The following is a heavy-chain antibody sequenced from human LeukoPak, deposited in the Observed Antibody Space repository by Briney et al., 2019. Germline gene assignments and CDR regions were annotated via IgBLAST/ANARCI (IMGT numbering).Heavy chain of an antibody. V-gene: IGHV4-38-2*01. CDR2: IYHSGST. D-gene: IGHD3-3*01. Sequence: SETLSLTCAVSGYSISSGYYWGWIRQPPGKGLEWIGSIYHSGSTYYNPSLKSRVTISVDTSKNQFSLKLSSVTAADTAVYYCARGRPSYDFWSGYLFDYWGQGTLVTVSS. CDR1: GYSISSGYY. CDR3: ARGRPSYDFWSGYLFDY. J-gene: IGHJ4*02.